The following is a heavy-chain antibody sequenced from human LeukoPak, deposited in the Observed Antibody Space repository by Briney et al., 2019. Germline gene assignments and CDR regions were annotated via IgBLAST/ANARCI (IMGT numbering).Heavy chain of an antibody. Sequence: GGSLRLSCAASGFTFSSYAMHWVRQAPGKGLEWVAVISYDGSNKYYADSVKGRFTISRDNSKNTLYLQMNGLRAEDTAVYYCARGESVPAAIGGKHDYWGQGTLVTVSS. CDR2: ISYDGSNK. CDR3: ARGESVPAAIGGKHDY. V-gene: IGHV3-30*01. D-gene: IGHD2-2*01. CDR1: GFTFSSYA. J-gene: IGHJ4*02.